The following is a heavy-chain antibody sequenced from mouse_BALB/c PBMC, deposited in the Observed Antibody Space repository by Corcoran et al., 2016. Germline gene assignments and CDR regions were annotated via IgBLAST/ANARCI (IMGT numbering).Heavy chain of an antibody. V-gene: IGHV1-39*01. J-gene: IGHJ3*01. CDR1: GYSFTDYI. CDR3: ARGDYDYAFAY. D-gene: IGHD2-4*01. CDR2: INPYYGST. Sequence: EIQLQQTGPELVKPGASVKISCKASGYSFTDYIMLWVKQSHGKSLEWIGNINPYYGSTSYNLKFKGKATLTVDKSSSTAYMQLNSLTSEDSAVYYCARGDYDYAFAYWGQGTLVTVSA.